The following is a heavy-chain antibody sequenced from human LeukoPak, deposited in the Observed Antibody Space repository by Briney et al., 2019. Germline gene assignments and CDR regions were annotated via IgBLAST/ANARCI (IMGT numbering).Heavy chain of an antibody. CDR3: ARFSGIDAFDI. D-gene: IGHD3-10*01. Sequence: ASVKVSCKASGYTFTSYGISWVRQAPGQGLEWMGWISAYNGNTDYAQKLQGRVTMTTDTSTSTDYMELSSLRSDDTAVYYCARFSGIDAFDIWGQGAMVTVSS. V-gene: IGHV1-18*01. J-gene: IGHJ3*02. CDR1: GYTFTSYG. CDR2: ISAYNGNT.